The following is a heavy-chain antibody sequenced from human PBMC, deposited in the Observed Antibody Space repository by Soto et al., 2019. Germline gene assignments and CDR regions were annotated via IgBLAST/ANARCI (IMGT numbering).Heavy chain of an antibody. V-gene: IGHV1-46*01. CDR2: INPSGGST. Sequence: ASVKVSCKACGYTFTGNCIHWVRQAPGQGLEWMGIINPSGGSTSYAQKFQGRVTMTRDTSTSTVYMELSSLRSEDTAVYYCARPLLTPTGGRNYYYGMDVWGQGTTVTVSS. CDR3: ARPLLTPTGGRNYYYGMDV. CDR1: GYTFTGNC. D-gene: IGHD1-1*01. J-gene: IGHJ6*02.